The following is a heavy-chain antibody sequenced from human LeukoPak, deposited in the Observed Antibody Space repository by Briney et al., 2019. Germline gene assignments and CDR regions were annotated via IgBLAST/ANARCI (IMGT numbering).Heavy chain of an antibody. Sequence: GGSLRLSCAASGFTVSSNDMSWVRQAPGKGLECISVIYSGGSTDYADSVKGRLTISRDNSKNTLYLQMNSLRAEDTAVYFCAKDEEVTGTNLGLILDAFDIWGQGTMVTVSS. V-gene: IGHV3-53*01. J-gene: IGHJ3*02. CDR2: IYSGGST. D-gene: IGHD1-20*01. CDR1: GFTVSSND. CDR3: AKDEEVTGTNLGLILDAFDI.